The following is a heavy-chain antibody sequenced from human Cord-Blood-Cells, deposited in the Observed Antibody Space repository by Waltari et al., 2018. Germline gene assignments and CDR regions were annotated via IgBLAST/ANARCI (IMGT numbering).Heavy chain of an antibody. J-gene: IGHJ2*01. CDR1: GYTFPAYY. V-gene: IGHV1-2*06. CDR2: INPNSGGT. CDR3: ARDPRSYSSSSWYFDL. Sequence: QVPLVQSGAEVKKPWASVKRSCKASGYTFPAYYQHWARQAPAQGLEWMGRINPNSGGTNYAQKFQGRVTMTRDTSISTAYMELSRLRSDDTAVYYCARDPRSYSSSSWYFDLWGRGTLVTVSS. D-gene: IGHD6-6*01.